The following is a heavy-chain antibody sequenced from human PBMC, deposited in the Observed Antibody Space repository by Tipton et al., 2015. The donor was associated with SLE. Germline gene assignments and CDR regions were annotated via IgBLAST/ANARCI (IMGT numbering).Heavy chain of an antibody. D-gene: IGHD6-19*01. Sequence: TLSLTCTVSGGSISSSSYYWGWIRQPPGKGLEWIGYIYTSGSTYYNPSLKSRVTISVDTYKNQFSLKLSSVTAADTAVYYCARGRGLDLHWGQGTLVTVSS. V-gene: IGHV4-39*07. J-gene: IGHJ4*02. CDR2: IYTSGST. CDR1: GGSISSSSYY. CDR3: ARGRGLDLH.